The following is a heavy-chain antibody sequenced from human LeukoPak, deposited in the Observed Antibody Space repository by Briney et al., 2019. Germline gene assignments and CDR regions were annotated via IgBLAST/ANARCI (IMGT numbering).Heavy chain of an antibody. CDR3: LGYVDY. V-gene: IGHV3-48*02. CDR1: GFTFNTYS. CDR2: ISSSSSTI. J-gene: IGHJ4*02. Sequence: GGSLRLSCVASGFTFNTYSMRWVRQAPGKGLEWVSYISSSSSTIYYADSVKGRFTISRDNAKNSLYLQMNSLRDEDTAVYYCLGYVDYWGQGTLVTVSS.